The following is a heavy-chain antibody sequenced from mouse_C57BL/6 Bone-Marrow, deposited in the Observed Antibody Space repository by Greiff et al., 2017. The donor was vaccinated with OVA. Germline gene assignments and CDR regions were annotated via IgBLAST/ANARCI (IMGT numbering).Heavy chain of an antibody. CDR3: AKKNYGSSYWYFDV. CDR2: IWRGGST. Sequence: QVQLKQSGPGLVQPSQSLSITCTVSGFSLTSYGVHWVRQSPGKGLEWLGVIWRGGSTDYNAAVMSRLSITKDNSKSQVFFKMNSLQADDTAIYYCAKKNYGSSYWYFDVWGTGTTVTVSS. CDR1: GFSLTSYG. D-gene: IGHD1-1*01. V-gene: IGHV2-5*01. J-gene: IGHJ1*03.